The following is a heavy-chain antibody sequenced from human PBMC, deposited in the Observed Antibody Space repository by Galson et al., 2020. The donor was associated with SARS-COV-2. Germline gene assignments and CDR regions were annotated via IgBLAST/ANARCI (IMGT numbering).Heavy chain of an antibody. Sequence: GESLKISCAASGFTFDDYGMSWVRQAPGKGLEWVSGNNWNGGSTGYEDSVKGRFTISRDNAKNSLYLQMNSLRAEDTALYYCARNYYGSGGPEYFQHWGQGTLVTVSS. J-gene: IGHJ1*01. CDR1: GFTFDDYG. V-gene: IGHV3-20*04. CDR3: ARNYYGSGGPEYFQH. CDR2: NNWNGGST. D-gene: IGHD3-10*01.